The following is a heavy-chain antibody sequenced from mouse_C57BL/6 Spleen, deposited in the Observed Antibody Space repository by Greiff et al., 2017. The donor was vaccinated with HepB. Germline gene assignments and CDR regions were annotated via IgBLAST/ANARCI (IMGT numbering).Heavy chain of an antibody. V-gene: IGHV1-15*01. Sequence: VKLMESGAELVRPGASVTLSCKASGYTFTDYEMHWVKQTPVHGLEWIGAIDPETGGTAYNQKFKGKAILTADKSSSTAYMEIRSLTSEDSAVYYCTRFVNYYGSRGPSMDYWGQGTSVTVSS. J-gene: IGHJ4*01. CDR1: GYTFTDYE. CDR3: TRFVNYYGSRGPSMDY. CDR2: IDPETGGT. D-gene: IGHD1-1*01.